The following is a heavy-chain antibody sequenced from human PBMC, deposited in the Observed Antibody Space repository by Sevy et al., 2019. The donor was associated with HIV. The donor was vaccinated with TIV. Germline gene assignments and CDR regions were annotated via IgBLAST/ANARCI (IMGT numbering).Heavy chain of an antibody. CDR2: ISCDGGNK. CDR1: GFAFSSYD. V-gene: IGHV3-30-3*01. D-gene: IGHD3-16*01. CDR3: ARTRTHPADKTTWYYFYGMDV. Sequence: GGSLRLSCAASGFAFSSYDMHWVRQAPGKGLEWVSIISCDGGNKYYADSVKGRFNISRDNFRNTLYLQIHSLRVEDSAVNYCARTRTHPADKTTWYYFYGMDVWGQGATVTVSS. J-gene: IGHJ6*02.